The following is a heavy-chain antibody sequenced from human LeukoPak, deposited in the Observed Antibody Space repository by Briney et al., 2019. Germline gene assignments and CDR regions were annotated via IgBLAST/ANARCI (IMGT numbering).Heavy chain of an antibody. V-gene: IGHV1-2*02. J-gene: IGHJ4*02. CDR3: AKNPYEYYFDY. CDR2: INPNSGDT. CDR1: GYTFTRYY. Sequence: ASVKVSCKASGYTFTRYYMHWVRQAPGQGLEWMGWINPNSGDTNYAQKFQGRVTMTRDTSINTAYMELSRLRTDDTAVYYCAKNPYEYYFDYWGQGTLVTVSS. D-gene: IGHD5-12*01.